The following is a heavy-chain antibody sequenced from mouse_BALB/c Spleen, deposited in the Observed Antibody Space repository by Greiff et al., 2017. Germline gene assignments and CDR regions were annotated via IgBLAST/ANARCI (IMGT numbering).Heavy chain of an antibody. CDR1: GYTFTSYV. V-gene: IGHV1-14*01. Sequence: EVQGVESGPELVKPGASVKMSCKASGYTFTSYVMHWVKQKPGQGLEWIGYINPYNDGTKYNEKFKGKATLTSDKSSSTAYMELSSLTSEDSAVYYCAPWFAYWGQGTLVTVSA. J-gene: IGHJ3*01. CDR3: APWFAY. CDR2: INPYNDGT.